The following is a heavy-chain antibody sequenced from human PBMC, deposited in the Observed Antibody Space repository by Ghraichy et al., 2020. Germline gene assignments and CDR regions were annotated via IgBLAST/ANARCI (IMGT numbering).Heavy chain of an antibody. V-gene: IGHV3-7*01. Sequence: GGSLRLSCAASGFNFNKFWMNWVRQAPGKGLEWVANIQGDGAVEHYVDSVKGRFTISRDNAKNSLYLQMNSLRVEDTAVYYCARGYDIVVEVAARNYFYGVDVWGQGTTVTVSS. D-gene: IGHD2-15*01. CDR1: GFNFNKFW. J-gene: IGHJ6*02. CDR3: ARGYDIVVEVAARNYFYGVDV. CDR2: IQGDGAVE.